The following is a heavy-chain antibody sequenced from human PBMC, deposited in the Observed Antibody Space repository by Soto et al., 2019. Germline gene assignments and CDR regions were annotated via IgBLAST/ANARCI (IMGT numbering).Heavy chain of an antibody. Sequence: SVNGSWKAAGYAFTIDGSSWVRQAPGQWLEWMGWISAYNGNTNYAQKLQGRVTMTTDTSTSTAYMELRSLRSDDTAVYYCARRGIAARLSPDAFDIWGQGTMVTVSS. V-gene: IGHV1-18*01. D-gene: IGHD6-6*01. J-gene: IGHJ3*02. CDR1: GYAFTIDG. CDR3: ARRGIAARLSPDAFDI. CDR2: ISAYNGNT.